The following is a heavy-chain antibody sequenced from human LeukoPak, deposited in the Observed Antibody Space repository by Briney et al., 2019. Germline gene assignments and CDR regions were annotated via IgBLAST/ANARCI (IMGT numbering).Heavy chain of an antibody. V-gene: IGHV3-48*03. CDR1: GFDLNTYE. J-gene: IGHJ5*02. CDR2: ITISGHTK. CDR3: ARGDPHADL. Sequence: GGSLRLSCAASGFDLNTYEVNWVRQAPGKGLEWIADITISGHTKNYAGSVKGRFTISRDNAGTSLYLQMNSLRVEDTGVYYCARGDPHADLWGQGTLVTVSS.